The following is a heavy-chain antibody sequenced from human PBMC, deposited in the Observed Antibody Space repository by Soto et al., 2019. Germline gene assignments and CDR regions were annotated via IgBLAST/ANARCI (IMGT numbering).Heavy chain of an antibody. D-gene: IGHD4-4*01. Sequence: GGSLRLSCAASGFTFSSYGMHWVRQAPGKGLEWVAVISYDGSNKYYADSVKGRFTISRDNSKNTLYLQMNSLRAEDTAVYYCAKVASTVTPGGYYMDVWGKGTTVTVSS. CDR3: AKVASTVTPGGYYMDV. V-gene: IGHV3-30*18. CDR1: GFTFSSYG. CDR2: ISYDGSNK. J-gene: IGHJ6*03.